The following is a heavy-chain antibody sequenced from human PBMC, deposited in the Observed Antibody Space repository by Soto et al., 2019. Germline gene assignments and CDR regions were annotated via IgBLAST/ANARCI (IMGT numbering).Heavy chain of an antibody. CDR1: GFTFSSYG. CDR3: ARGYCSGGSCYRIDY. CDR2: IWYDGSNK. D-gene: IGHD2-15*01. V-gene: IGHV3-33*01. Sequence: PGGSLRLSCAASGFTFSSYGMHWVRQAPGKGLEWVAVIWYDGSNKYYADSVKGRFTIPRDNSKNTLYLQMNSLRAEDTAVYYCARGYCSGGSCYRIDYWGQGTLVTVSS. J-gene: IGHJ4*02.